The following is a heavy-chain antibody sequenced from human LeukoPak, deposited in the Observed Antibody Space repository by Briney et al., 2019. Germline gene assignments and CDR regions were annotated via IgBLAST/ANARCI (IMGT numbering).Heavy chain of an antibody. V-gene: IGHV3-21*01. Sequence: PGGSLRLSCTASGFIFSTYSMIWVRQAPGKGLEWVSSISSGSSNIYYADSVKGRFTISRDNAQNSLYLQMNSLRAEDTAVYYCAKGDASVTREFDYWGQGTLVTVSS. CDR2: ISSGSSNI. J-gene: IGHJ4*02. CDR3: AKGDASVTREFDY. D-gene: IGHD7-27*01. CDR1: GFIFSTYS.